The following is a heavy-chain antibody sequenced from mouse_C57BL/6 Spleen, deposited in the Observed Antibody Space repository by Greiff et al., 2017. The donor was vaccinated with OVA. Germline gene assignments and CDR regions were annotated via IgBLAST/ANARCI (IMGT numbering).Heavy chain of an antibody. Sequence: LVESGPELVKPGASVKISCKASGYTFTDYYINWVKQRPGQGLEWIGWIYPGSGNTKYNEKFKGKDTLTVDTAASSAYMQLSSLTSEDSAVYFCAREGLGHYYAMDYWGQGTSVTVSS. J-gene: IGHJ4*01. CDR2: IYPGSGNT. CDR1: GYTFTDYY. D-gene: IGHD4-1*01. V-gene: IGHV1-84*01. CDR3: AREGLGHYYAMDY.